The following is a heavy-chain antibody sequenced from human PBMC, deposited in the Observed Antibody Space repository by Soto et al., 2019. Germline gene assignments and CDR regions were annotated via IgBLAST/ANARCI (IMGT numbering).Heavy chain of an antibody. CDR3: ARDQFYGSASSHYIYQYYYGMEV. CDR2: VDTGGST. CDR1: GFTFSVNY. Sequence: XGSLRLSCAASGFTFSVNYMSGVRQAPGKGLEWVSVVDTGGSTYYSDSVKGRFTISRDNSKNTLYLQMNSLRVGDTAVYYCARDQFYGSASSHYIYQYYYGMEVWGKGTTVTVCS. V-gene: IGHV3-53*01. D-gene: IGHD3-10*01. J-gene: IGHJ6*04.